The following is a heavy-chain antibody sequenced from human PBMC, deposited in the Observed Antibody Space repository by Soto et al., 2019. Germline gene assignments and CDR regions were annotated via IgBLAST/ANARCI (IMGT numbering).Heavy chain of an antibody. J-gene: IGHJ5*02. CDR1: GFTFTSHW. Sequence: EVQLVESGGGLVQPGGSLRLSCAASGFTFTSHWMHWVRQAPGKGPVWVSRINGDGSSISYADSVKGRFTISRDNAKNTLYLQMNSLRAEDTAVYYCAREIIAVIGTIRRFDPWGQGTLVTVSS. D-gene: IGHD6-13*01. CDR3: AREIIAVIGTIRRFDP. V-gene: IGHV3-74*01. CDR2: INGDGSSI.